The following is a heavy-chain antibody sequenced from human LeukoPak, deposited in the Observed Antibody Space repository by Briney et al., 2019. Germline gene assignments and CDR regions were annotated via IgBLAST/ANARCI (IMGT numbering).Heavy chain of an antibody. CDR3: ARANIHYYYYGMDV. J-gene: IGHJ6*02. CDR2: INHSGST. CDR1: GGSFSGYY. Sequence: SETLSLTCAVYGGSFSGYYWSWIRQPPGKGLEWIGEINHSGSTNYSPSLKSRVTISVDTSKNQFSLKLSSVTAADTAVYYCARANIHYYYYGMDVWGQGTTVTVSS. V-gene: IGHV4-34*01.